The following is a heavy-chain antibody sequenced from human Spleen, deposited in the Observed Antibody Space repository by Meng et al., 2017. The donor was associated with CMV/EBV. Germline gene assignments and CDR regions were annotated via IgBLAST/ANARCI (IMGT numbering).Heavy chain of an antibody. CDR2: ICYGANT. Sequence: GESLKISCAASGFIVSSNYMSWVRQAPGKGLEWVSVICYGANTYYADPVKGRFTISRDNSKNTLFLQMNSLRAEDTAMYYCARLGLAVAGSPGMHVWGQGTAVTVS. D-gene: IGHD6-13*01. CDR3: ARLGLAVAGSPGMHV. CDR1: GFIVSSNY. J-gene: IGHJ6*02. V-gene: IGHV3-53*01.